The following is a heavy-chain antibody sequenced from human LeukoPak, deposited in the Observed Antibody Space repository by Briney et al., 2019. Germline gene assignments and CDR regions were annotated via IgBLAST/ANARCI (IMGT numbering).Heavy chain of an antibody. Sequence: GGSLRLSCATSGFSFRNYWMSWVRQAPGMGLEWVASINQDESAKFYVDSVRGRFTISRDNAKNSLYLQMNSLRAEDSSVYYCARVYTRDDAFDIWGQGTMVTVSS. J-gene: IGHJ3*02. CDR2: INQDESAK. CDR3: ARVYTRDDAFDI. D-gene: IGHD1-1*01. V-gene: IGHV3-7*04. CDR1: GFSFRNYW.